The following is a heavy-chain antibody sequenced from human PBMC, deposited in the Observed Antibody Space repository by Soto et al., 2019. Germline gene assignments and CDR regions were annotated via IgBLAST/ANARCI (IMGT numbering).Heavy chain of an antibody. D-gene: IGHD2-2*01. J-gene: IGHJ4*02. CDR2: ISYDGNVA. CDR3: AKGGPITSWDFDY. Sequence: QVQLVESGGGVVQPGRSLRLSCAASGFTFSNYGMHWVRQAPGKGLEWVIVISYDGNVAYYADSVKGRFTISRDNSKNTLYLQMNSLRTDDMAMYYCAKGGPITSWDFDYWGQGTLVTVSS. CDR1: GFTFSNYG. V-gene: IGHV3-30*18.